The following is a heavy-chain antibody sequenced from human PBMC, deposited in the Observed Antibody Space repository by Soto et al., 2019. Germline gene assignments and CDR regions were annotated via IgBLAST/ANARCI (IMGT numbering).Heavy chain of an antibody. J-gene: IGHJ6*02. CDR3: AHSRCGGDCLRSYSSHYYFGMDV. CDR2: IYWDDDK. D-gene: IGHD2-21*02. CDR1: GFSLSTGGVG. Sequence: QITLKESGPTLVKPTQTLTLTCTFSGFSLSTGGVGVGWIRQPPGKALEWLALIYWDDDKRYSPSLKSRLTVTKDTSQNQVVLTMTNIDPVDTATYYCAHSRCGGDCLRSYSSHYYFGMDVWGQGTTVTVSS. V-gene: IGHV2-5*02.